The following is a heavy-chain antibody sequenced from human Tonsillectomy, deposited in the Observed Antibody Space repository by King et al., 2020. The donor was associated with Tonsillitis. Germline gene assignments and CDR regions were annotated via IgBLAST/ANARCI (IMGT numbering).Heavy chain of an antibody. D-gene: IGHD6-13*01. Sequence: QLVQSGAEVKKPGASVKVSCKASGYTFTSYYMHWVRQAPGQGLEWMGIINPSGGSTSYAQKFQGRVTMTRDTSTSTVYMELSSLRSEDTAGYYCAQQLVGQYFQHWGQGTLVTVSS. J-gene: IGHJ1*01. V-gene: IGHV1-46*01. CDR3: AQQLVGQYFQH. CDR2: INPSGGST. CDR1: GYTFTSYY.